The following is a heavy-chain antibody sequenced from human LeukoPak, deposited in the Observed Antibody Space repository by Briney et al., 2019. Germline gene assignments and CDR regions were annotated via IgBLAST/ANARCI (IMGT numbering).Heavy chain of an antibody. Sequence: QTGGSLRLSCAASGFTFSNYAIHWVRQAPGKGLEWVAIISSEGSTKYYAESLKGRFTVSRDNSKSTLNLQMNSLRAEDTAVYYCAKEGLEDSSGYLTGYWGQGTLVTVSS. J-gene: IGHJ4*02. D-gene: IGHD3-22*01. CDR2: ISSEGSTK. V-gene: IGHV3-30*04. CDR1: GFTFSNYA. CDR3: AKEGLEDSSGYLTGY.